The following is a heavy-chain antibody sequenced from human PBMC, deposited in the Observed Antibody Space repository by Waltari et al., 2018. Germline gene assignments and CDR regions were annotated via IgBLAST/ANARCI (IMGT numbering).Heavy chain of an antibody. Sequence: EVQLLESGGGLVQPGGSLSLSCAASGFTFSSYAMSWVRQAPGKGLEWVSAISGSGGSTYYADAVKGRFTISRDNSKNTLYLQMNSLRAEDTAVYYCAKDRNLYSSSWGIDPWGQGTLVTVSS. CDR3: AKDRNLYSSSWGIDP. V-gene: IGHV3-23*01. J-gene: IGHJ5*02. D-gene: IGHD6-13*01. CDR2: ISGSGGST. CDR1: GFTFSSYA.